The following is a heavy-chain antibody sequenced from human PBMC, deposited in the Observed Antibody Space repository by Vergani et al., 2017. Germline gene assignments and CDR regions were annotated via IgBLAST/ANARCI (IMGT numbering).Heavy chain of an antibody. D-gene: IGHD6-6*01. Sequence: QVQLVQSGAEVKKPGASVKVSCKASGYTFTSYAMHWVRQAPGQRLEWMGWINAGNGNTKYSQKFQGRVTITRDTSASTAYMELSSLGSEDTAVYYCARVSRIAARPYYYYGMDVWGQGTRVTVSS. CDR3: ARVSRIAARPYYYYGMDV. CDR2: INAGNGNT. J-gene: IGHJ6*02. CDR1: GYTFTSYA. V-gene: IGHV1-3*01.